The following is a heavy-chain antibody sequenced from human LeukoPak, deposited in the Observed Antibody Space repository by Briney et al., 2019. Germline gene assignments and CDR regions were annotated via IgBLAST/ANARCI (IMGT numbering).Heavy chain of an antibody. CDR1: GYXFIRYF. CDR2: INPSGGST. CDR3: ARFQSNTWHYNWFDP. Sequence: ASVKVSCKASGYXFIRYFIHWVRQAPGQGLEWMGVINPSGGSTSYAQKFQGRVTMTRDTSTSTVYMELSSLRSEDTAVYYCARFQSNTWHYNWFDPWGQGTLVIVSS. V-gene: IGHV1-46*01. J-gene: IGHJ5*02. D-gene: IGHD2-2*02.